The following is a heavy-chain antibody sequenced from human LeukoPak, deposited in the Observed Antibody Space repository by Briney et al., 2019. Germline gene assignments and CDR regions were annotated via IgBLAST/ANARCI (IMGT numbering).Heavy chain of an antibody. CDR3: ARGTTTSHPQGSFGY. J-gene: IGHJ4*02. V-gene: IGHV3-11*01. CDR1: GFTFNDYS. D-gene: IGHD1-14*01. CDR2: ISSSGSTR. Sequence: GGSLRLSCAASGFTFNDYSMSWIRQLPGKGLEWTSYISSSGSTRYYADSVKGRFTISRDNTKSSLYLQMSSLRVEDTAIYYCARGTTTSHPQGSFGYWGQGTLVTVSS.